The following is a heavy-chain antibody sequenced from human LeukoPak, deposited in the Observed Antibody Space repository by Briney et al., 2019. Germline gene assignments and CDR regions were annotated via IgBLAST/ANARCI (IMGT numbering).Heavy chain of an antibody. V-gene: IGHV1-2*02. CDR2: NNPNSGGT. D-gene: IGHD3-3*01. CDR1: GYTFTGYY. CDR3: ATASRRDNDFWSGVYYYYGMDV. J-gene: IGHJ6*02. Sequence: HRASVKVSCKASGYTFTGYYMHWVRQAPGQGLEWMGWNNPNSGGTNYAQKFQGRVTMTRNTSISTAYMELSSLRSEDTAVYYCATASRRDNDFWSGVYYYYGMDVWGQGTTVTVSS.